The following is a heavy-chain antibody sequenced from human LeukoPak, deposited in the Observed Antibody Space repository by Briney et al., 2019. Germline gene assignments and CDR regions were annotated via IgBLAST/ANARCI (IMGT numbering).Heavy chain of an antibody. V-gene: IGHV3-23*01. CDR2: ISASGDAT. D-gene: IGHD5-12*01. CDR1: GFTFSAHS. CDR3: TKWSGYGDS. J-gene: IGHJ4*02. Sequence: PGGSLRLSCAASGFTFSAHSMTWVRQAPGKGLEWVSGISASGDATFYADSVKGRFTISRDNSKNTVDLQMNSLRAEDTAVYYFTKWSGYGDSWGQGTLVTVSS.